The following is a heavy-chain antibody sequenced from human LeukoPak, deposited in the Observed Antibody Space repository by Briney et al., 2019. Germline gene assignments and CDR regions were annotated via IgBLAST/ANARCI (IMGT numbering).Heavy chain of an antibody. D-gene: IGHD2-15*01. Sequence: GASVKVSCKASGYTFTSHGISWVRQAPGQGLEWMGWISAYNGNTNYAQKLQGRVTMTTDTSTSTAYMELRSLRSDDTAVYYCARGYCSGGSCYLFDLWGRGTLVTVSS. V-gene: IGHV1-18*04. CDR2: ISAYNGNT. CDR1: GYTFTSHG. CDR3: ARGYCSGGSCYLFDL. J-gene: IGHJ2*01.